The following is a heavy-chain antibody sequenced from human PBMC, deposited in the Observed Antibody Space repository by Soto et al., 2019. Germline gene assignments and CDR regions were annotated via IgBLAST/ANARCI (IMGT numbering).Heavy chain of an antibody. CDR1: GYSFAGYW. CDR2: IDPSDSQT. V-gene: IGHV5-10-1*01. CDR3: ARQIYDSDTGPNFQYYFDS. J-gene: IGHJ4*02. Sequence: GYALKLSCEGSGYSFAGYWITWVRQKPGKGLEWMGRIDPSDSQTYYSPSFRGHVTISVTKSITTVFLQWSSLRASDTAMYYCARQIYDSDTGPNFQYYFDSWGQGTPVTVSS. D-gene: IGHD3-22*01.